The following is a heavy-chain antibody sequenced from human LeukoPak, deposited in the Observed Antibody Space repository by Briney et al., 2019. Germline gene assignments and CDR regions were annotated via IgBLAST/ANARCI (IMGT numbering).Heavy chain of an antibody. D-gene: IGHD4-11*01. CDR2: IDGSGAIT. CDR3: ARTSPVTANFDS. V-gene: IGHV3-23*01. Sequence: PGGSLRLSCAASGFTFSTYAMSWVRQAPGKGLEWVSAIDGSGAITFYADSVKGRFAIPRDNSKNTLYLQMNSLRPEDTAVYSCARTSPVTANFDSWGQGTLVIVSS. CDR1: GFTFSTYA. J-gene: IGHJ4*02.